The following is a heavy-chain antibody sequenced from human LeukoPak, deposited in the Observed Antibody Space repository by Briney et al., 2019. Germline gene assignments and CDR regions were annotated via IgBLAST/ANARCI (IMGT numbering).Heavy chain of an antibody. V-gene: IGHV4-34*01. CDR1: GGSCSGYY. J-gene: IGHJ4*02. CDR2: IDHSGST. D-gene: IGHD3-10*01. CDR3: ARGRPWRAITMVRGARPFDY. Sequence: SETLSLTCAVDGGSCSGYYWSWISQPPGKGLEGIGEIDHSGSTNYNPSLKSRVTISVDTSKNQFSLKLSTVTAADTAVYYCARGRPWRAITMVRGARPFDYWGQGTLVTVSS.